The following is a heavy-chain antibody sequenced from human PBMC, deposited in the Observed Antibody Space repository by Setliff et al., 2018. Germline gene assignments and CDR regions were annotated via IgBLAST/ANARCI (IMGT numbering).Heavy chain of an antibody. CDR3: AISTLSICSGGTCPNAFDV. D-gene: IGHD2-15*01. Sequence: SETLSLTCTVSGGSISPYFWSWIRQPPGKGLKWIGYIYHNGNTNYSPSFKSRVTMSIDTSKNQFSLKLKSVTAADTAVYYCAISTLSICSGGTCPNAFDVWGQGTLVTVSS. V-gene: IGHV4-59*01. CDR2: IYHNGNT. CDR1: GGSISPYF. J-gene: IGHJ3*01.